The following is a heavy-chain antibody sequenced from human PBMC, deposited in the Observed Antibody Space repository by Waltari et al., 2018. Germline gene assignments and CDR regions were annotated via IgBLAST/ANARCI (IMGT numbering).Heavy chain of an antibody. Sequence: QVQLQQSGPGLVKPSQTLSLTCAISGDSVSSNSAAWNWIRQSPSRGLEWLGRTYYRSKGYNDYAGSVKSRITSNPDTSKNQFSLQLNSVTPEDTAVYYCAREGYYYDSSGYYYYYYGMDVWGQGTTVTVSS. J-gene: IGHJ6*02. V-gene: IGHV6-1*01. D-gene: IGHD3-22*01. CDR2: TYYRSKGYN. CDR1: GDSVSSNSAA. CDR3: AREGYYYDSSGYYYYYYGMDV.